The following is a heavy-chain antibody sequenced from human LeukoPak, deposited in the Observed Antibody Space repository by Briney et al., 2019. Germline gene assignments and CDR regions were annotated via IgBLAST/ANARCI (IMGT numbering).Heavy chain of an antibody. V-gene: IGHV7-4-1*02. CDR1: GYSFSNYA. Sequence: ASVKVSCKAPGYSFSNYAMNWVRQAPGQGLEWMGWIHPSTGNPAYAQGFTGRFVFSLGTSVSTTYLQISSLKTEDTAVYFCARAFQSLGGLSLPDYWGQGTLVTVSS. J-gene: IGHJ4*02. CDR2: IHPSTGNP. CDR3: ARAFQSLGGLSLPDY. D-gene: IGHD3-16*02.